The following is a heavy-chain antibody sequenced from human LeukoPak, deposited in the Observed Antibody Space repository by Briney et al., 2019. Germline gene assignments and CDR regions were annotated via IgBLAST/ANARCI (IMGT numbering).Heavy chain of an antibody. J-gene: IGHJ6*02. Sequence: SQTLSLTCALSEDSVSSNTAAWNWIRQSPSRGLEWLGRTYYRSKWNNDYAGSVKSRININPDTPNNQFSLQLDSVTPEYTTVDYCARAPSYDFWSGYPIYYYYGMDVWGQGTTVSVSS. CDR2: TYYRSKWNN. D-gene: IGHD3-3*01. V-gene: IGHV6-1*01. CDR1: EDSVSSNTAA. CDR3: ARAPSYDFWSGYPIYYYYGMDV.